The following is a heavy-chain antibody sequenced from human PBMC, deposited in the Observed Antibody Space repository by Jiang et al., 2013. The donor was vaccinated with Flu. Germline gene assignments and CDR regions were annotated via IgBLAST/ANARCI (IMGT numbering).Heavy chain of an antibody. D-gene: IGHD4-17*01. J-gene: IGHJ5*02. CDR1: GYSFTSYW. Sequence: PGESLKISCKGSGYSFTSYWIGWVRQMPGKGLEWMGIIYPGDSDTRYSPSFQGQVTISADKSISTAYLQWSSLKASDTAMYYCARQLGADYGDNWFDPWGQGTLVTVSS. CDR3: ARQLGADYGDNWFDP. CDR2: IYPGDSDT. V-gene: IGHV5-51*01.